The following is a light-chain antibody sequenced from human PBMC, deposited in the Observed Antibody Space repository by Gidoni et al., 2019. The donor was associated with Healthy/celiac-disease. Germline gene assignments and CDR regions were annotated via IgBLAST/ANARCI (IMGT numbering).Light chain of an antibody. CDR1: SSDVGGYNY. CDR3: SSYAGSNNLEV. V-gene: IGLV2-8*01. Sequence: QSALTQPPPASGSPGQSVTISCPGTSSDVGGYNYVSWYQQHPGKAPKLMIYEVSKRPSGVPDRFSGSKSGNTASLTVSGLQAEDEADYYCSSYAGSNNLEVFGGGTKLAVL. J-gene: IGLJ2*01. CDR2: EVS.